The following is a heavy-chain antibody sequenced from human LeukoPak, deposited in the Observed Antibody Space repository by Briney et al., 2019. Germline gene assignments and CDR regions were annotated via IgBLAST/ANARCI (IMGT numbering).Heavy chain of an antibody. V-gene: IGHV4-59*01. Sequence: NPSETLSLTCTVSGGSISSYYWSWIRQPPGKGLEWIGYIYYSGSTNYNPSLKSRVTISVDTSKNQFSLKLNSVTAADTAVYYCARGYAGATTFDYWGQGTLVTVSS. J-gene: IGHJ4*02. CDR3: ARGYAGATTFDY. CDR2: IYYSGST. CDR1: GGSISSYY. D-gene: IGHD1-26*01.